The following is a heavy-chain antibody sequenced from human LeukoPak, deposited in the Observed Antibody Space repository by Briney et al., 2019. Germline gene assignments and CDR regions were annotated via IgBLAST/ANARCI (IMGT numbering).Heavy chain of an antibody. V-gene: IGHV1-58*02. CDR2: IVVGSGNT. Sequence: SVKVSCKASGFTFTSSAMQWVRQARGQRLEWIGWIVVGSGNTNYAQKFQERVTITRDMSTSTAYMELSSLRSEDTAVYYCARAITMARGVIGYWGQGTLVTVSS. CDR1: GFTFTSSA. D-gene: IGHD3-10*01. CDR3: ARAITMARGVIGY. J-gene: IGHJ4*02.